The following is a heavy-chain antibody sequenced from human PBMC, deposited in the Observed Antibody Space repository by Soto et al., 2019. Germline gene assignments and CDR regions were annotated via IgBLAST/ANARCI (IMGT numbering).Heavy chain of an antibody. CDR3: ARLGWGNGDSDY. D-gene: IGHD2-21*01. V-gene: IGHV4-39*01. CDR1: GGSISKSNYF. Sequence: SETLSLTCTVSGGSISKSNYFWGWIRQAPGKGLEWIASILYSGTTSYNSSLKSRVAISVDTSKNQFSLKLNSVTAADTAVYYCARLGWGNGDSDYWGQGTLVTVSS. CDR2: ILYSGTT. J-gene: IGHJ4*02.